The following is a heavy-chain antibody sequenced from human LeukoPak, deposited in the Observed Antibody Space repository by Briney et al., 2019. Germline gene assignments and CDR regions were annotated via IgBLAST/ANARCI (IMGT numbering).Heavy chain of an antibody. D-gene: IGHD2-15*01. Sequence: PSETLSLTCTVSGGSISSYYWSWIRQPPGKGLEWIGYIYYSGSTNYNPSPKSRVTISVDTSKNQFSLKLSSVTAADTAVYYCARDLRPYEGGNWFDPWGQGTLVTVSS. CDR1: GGSISSYY. V-gene: IGHV4-59*01. J-gene: IGHJ5*02. CDR3: ARDLRPYEGGNWFDP. CDR2: IYYSGST.